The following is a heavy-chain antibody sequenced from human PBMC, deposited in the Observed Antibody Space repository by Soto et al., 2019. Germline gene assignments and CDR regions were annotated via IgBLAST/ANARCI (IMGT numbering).Heavy chain of an antibody. Sequence: QVQLVQSGAEVKKPGSSVKVSCKASGGTFSSYAISWVRQAPGQGLEWMGGIIPIFGTANYAQKFQGRVKITADKSTSTAYRELSSLRSEDTAVYYCASFQGSSSSNYYYYGMDVWGQGTTVTVSS. V-gene: IGHV1-69*06. CDR2: IIPIFGTA. D-gene: IGHD6-6*01. J-gene: IGHJ6*02. CDR1: GGTFSSYA. CDR3: ASFQGSSSSNYYYYGMDV.